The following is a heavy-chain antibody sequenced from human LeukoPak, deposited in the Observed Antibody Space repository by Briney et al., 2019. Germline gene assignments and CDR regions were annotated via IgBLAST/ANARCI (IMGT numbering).Heavy chain of an antibody. D-gene: IGHD1-26*01. CDR3: ASALGATFDY. V-gene: IGHV4-34*01. CDR2: INHSGST. J-gene: IGHJ4*02. Sequence: PSETLSLTCAVYGGSFSGYYWSWIRQPPGKGLEWIGEINHSGSTNYNPSLKSRVTISVDTSKNQFSLKLSSVTAADTAVYYCASALGATFDYWGQGTLVTVSS. CDR1: GGSFSGYY.